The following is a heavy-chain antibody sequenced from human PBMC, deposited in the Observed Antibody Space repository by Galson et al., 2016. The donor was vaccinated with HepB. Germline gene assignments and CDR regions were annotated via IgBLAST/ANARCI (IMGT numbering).Heavy chain of an antibody. CDR2: ISSSSRYI. CDR1: GFAFSAYT. Sequence: SLRLSCAGSGFAFSAYTLNWVRQAPGKGLEWVSSISSSSRYIYYADSVKGRFTISRDNANNSVYLQMNSLRGDDTAFYYCAGAINRGLIVALFDSWGQGTRVTVSS. V-gene: IGHV3-21*01. D-gene: IGHD3-10*01. CDR3: AGAINRGLIVALFDS. J-gene: IGHJ5*01.